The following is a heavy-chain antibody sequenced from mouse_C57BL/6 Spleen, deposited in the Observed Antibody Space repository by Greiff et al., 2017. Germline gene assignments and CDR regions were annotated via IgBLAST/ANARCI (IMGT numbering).Heavy chain of an antibody. V-gene: IGHV1-52*01. Sequence: QVQLQQPGAELVRPGSSVKLSCKASGYTFTSYWMHWVKQRPIQGLEWIGNIDPSDSETHYNQKFKDKATLTVDKSSSTAYMPLSSLTSEDSAVYYCARIGTTVVATDYWGQGTTLTVSS. CDR3: ARIGTTVVATDY. CDR2: IDPSDSET. J-gene: IGHJ2*01. D-gene: IGHD1-1*01. CDR1: GYTFTSYW.